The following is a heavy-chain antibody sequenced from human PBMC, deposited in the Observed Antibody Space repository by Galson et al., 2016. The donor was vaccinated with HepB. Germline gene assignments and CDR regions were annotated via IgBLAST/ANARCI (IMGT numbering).Heavy chain of an antibody. CDR1: GFSFSKYT. CDR3: ARRDYYYCGMDV. J-gene: IGHJ6*02. Sequence: SLRLSCAASGFSFSKYTMNWVRQAPGKGLEWVSSISTSSSYISYADSLKGRFTISRDNAKNSLYLQMTSLRAEDTAVYYCARRDYYYCGMDVWGQGTTVFVSS. CDR2: ISTSSSYI. V-gene: IGHV3-21*06.